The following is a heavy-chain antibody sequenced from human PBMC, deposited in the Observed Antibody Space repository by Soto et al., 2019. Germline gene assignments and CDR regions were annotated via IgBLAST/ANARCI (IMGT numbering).Heavy chain of an antibody. CDR2: IYYSWRT. Sequence: SETLSLTCTVSGGSISSSSYYWGWIRQPPGKGLEWIGSIYYSWRTYYNPSLKSRVTTSVDTSKNQYSLKLSSVTAADTAVYYCARQSIAAAGKGYGYYYYGMDVWGQGTTVTVSS. V-gene: IGHV4-39*01. D-gene: IGHD6-13*01. CDR3: ARQSIAAAGKGYGYYYYGMDV. J-gene: IGHJ6*02. CDR1: GGSISSSSYY.